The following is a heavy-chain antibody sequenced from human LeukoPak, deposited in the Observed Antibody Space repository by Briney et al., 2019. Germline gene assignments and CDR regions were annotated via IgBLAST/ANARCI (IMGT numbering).Heavy chain of an antibody. D-gene: IGHD1-26*01. CDR2: ISSGATTM. Sequence: PGGSLRLSCAASGFMFRSFEMYWVRQAPGKGLEWVAYISSGATTMYYADSVKGRFTISRDNSKNTLYLQMNSLRAEDTAVYYCASRIVGAPGPFDYWGQGTLVTVSS. CDR3: ASRIVGAPGPFDY. CDR1: GFMFRSFE. V-gene: IGHV3-48*03. J-gene: IGHJ4*02.